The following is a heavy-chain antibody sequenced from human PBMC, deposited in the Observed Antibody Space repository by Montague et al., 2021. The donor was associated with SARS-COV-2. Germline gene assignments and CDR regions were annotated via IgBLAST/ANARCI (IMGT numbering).Heavy chain of an antibody. CDR3: ARSPTYYHILTGYFNGPNWFDP. Sequence: SETLSLTCTVSGGSISSSSYYWGWIRQPPGKGLEWIGSIYYSGSTYYNPSLKSRVTISVDTSKNQPSLKLSSVTAADTAVYYCARSPTYYHILTGYFNGPNWFDPWGQGTLVTVSS. J-gene: IGHJ5*02. D-gene: IGHD3-9*01. CDR2: IYYSGST. CDR1: GGSISSSSYY. V-gene: IGHV4-39*01.